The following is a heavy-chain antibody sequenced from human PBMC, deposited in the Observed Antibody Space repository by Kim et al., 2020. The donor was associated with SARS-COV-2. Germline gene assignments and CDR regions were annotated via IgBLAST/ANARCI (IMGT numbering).Heavy chain of an antibody. Sequence: GSLRLSCAASGFTFSSYSMNWVRQAPGKGLEWVSSISSSSSYIYYADSVKGRFTISRDNAKNSLYLQMNSLRAEDTAVYYCVRDPSYYGSGSYSDYWGQGTLVTVSS. D-gene: IGHD3-10*01. CDR2: ISSSSSYI. V-gene: IGHV3-21*01. J-gene: IGHJ4*02. CDR3: VRDPSYYGSGSYSDY. CDR1: GFTFSSYS.